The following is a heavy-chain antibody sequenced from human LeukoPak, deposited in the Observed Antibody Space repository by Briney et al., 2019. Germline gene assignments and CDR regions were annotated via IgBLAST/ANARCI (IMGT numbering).Heavy chain of an antibody. Sequence: ASVKVSCKASGGTFSSYDISWVRQAPGQGLEWMGGIIPIFGTANYAQKFQGRVTITADESTSTAYMELSSLRSEDTAVYYCARDVARGAAIFLGAFDIWGQGTMVTVSS. J-gene: IGHJ3*02. CDR2: IIPIFGTA. CDR1: GGTFSSYD. V-gene: IGHV1-69*13. D-gene: IGHD5-12*01. CDR3: ARDVARGAAIFLGAFDI.